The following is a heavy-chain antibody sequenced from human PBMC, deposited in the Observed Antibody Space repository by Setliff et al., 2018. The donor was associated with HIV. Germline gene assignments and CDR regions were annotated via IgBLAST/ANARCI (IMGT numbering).Heavy chain of an antibody. V-gene: IGHV4-39*06. CDR1: DGSMTSGSYY. J-gene: IGHJ6*03. Sequence: SETLSLTCSVSDGSMTSGSYYWGWIRQPPGKGLEWIGSVYYSGTTYYNPSLKSRLRMSVDTSKNQFTLKVISMTAADTAVYYCARDSANGKTANLNYLDVWGKGTTVTVSS. D-gene: IGHD2-8*01. CDR3: ARDSANGKTANLNYLDV. CDR2: VYYSGTT.